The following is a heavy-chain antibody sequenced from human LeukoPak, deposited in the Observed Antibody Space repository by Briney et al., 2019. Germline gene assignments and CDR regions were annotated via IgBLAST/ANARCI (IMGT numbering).Heavy chain of an antibody. J-gene: IGHJ1*01. D-gene: IGHD2-15*01. V-gene: IGHV4-34*01. Sequence: SETRSLTSAVYTGSFSGYYGSWIRHPPGKGLEWIGEINHSGSTNYNPSLKSRVTISVDTSKNQFSLKLSSVTAADTAVYYCAGRGHRYSRDWGQGILVTVSS. CDR3: AGRGHRYSRD. CDR2: INHSGST. CDR1: TGSFSGYY.